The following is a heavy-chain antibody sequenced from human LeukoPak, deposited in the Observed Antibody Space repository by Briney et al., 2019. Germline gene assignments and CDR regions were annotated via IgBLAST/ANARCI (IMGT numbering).Heavy chain of an antibody. CDR1: GFTFSTYA. Sequence: QPGGSLRLSCAASGFTFSTYAMSWVRQAPGEGLEWVATISASGGASYYADSVRGRFTMSRDNSKTTLYLQMNSLRTDDTAVYYCATDRKLLDFFQQWGQGTLVTVSS. D-gene: IGHD2-21*01. J-gene: IGHJ1*01. V-gene: IGHV3-23*01. CDR2: ISASGGAS. CDR3: ATDRKLLDFFQQ.